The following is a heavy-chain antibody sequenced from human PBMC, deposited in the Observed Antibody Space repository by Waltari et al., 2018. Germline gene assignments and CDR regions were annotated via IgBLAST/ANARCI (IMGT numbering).Heavy chain of an antibody. D-gene: IGHD6-6*01. V-gene: IGHV4-34*01. CDR3: ARLGPQTRVAARTYYYYYMDV. CDR1: GGSFSGYY. Sequence: QVQLQQWGAGLLKPSETLSLTCAVYGGSFSGYYWSWIRQPPGKGLEWIGEINHSGSTNYNPSLKSRVTISVDTSKNQFSLKLSSVTAADTTVYYCARLGPQTRVAARTYYYYYMDVWGKGTTVTVSS. J-gene: IGHJ6*03. CDR2: INHSGST.